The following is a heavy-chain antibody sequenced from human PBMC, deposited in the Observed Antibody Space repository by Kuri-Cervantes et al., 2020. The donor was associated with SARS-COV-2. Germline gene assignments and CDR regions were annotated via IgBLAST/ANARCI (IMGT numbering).Heavy chain of an antibody. V-gene: IGHV4-4*02. CDR2: IYHSGST. CDR3: ARHTVYGDYTLDY. D-gene: IGHD4-17*01. J-gene: IGHJ4*02. CDR1: GFTFSSYW. Sequence: SCAASGFTFSSYWMSWVRQPPGKGLEWIGEIYHSGSTNYNPSLKSRVTISVDKSKNQFSLKLSSVTAADTAVYYCARHTVYGDYTLDYWGQGTLVTVSS.